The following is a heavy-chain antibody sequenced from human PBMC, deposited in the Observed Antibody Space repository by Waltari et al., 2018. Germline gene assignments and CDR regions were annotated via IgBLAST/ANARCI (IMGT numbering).Heavy chain of an antibody. D-gene: IGHD3-16*02. CDR1: GYTLPELS. CDR2: FDPEDGET. V-gene: IGHV1-24*01. Sequence: QVQLVQSGAEVKKPGASVKVSCKVSGYTLPELSMHWVRQAPGNGLTWMGGFDPEDGETIYAQKFQGRVTMTEDTSTDTAYMELSSLRSEDTAVYYCATGKYFHDYVWGSYRRSYYFDYWGQGTLVTVSS. CDR3: ATGKYFHDYVWGSYRRSYYFDY. J-gene: IGHJ4*02.